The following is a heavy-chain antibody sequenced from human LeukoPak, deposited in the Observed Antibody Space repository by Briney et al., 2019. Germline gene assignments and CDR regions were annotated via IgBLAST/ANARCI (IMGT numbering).Heavy chain of an antibody. CDR3: ARASRDYYGSGSYFDVFDY. V-gene: IGHV4-34*01. CDR2: IKHSGSN. D-gene: IGHD3-10*01. J-gene: IGHJ4*02. CDR1: GGSFSGDY. Sequence: SETLSLTCAVYGGSFSGDYWSWIRQPPGKGLEWMGEIKHSGSNNYNPSLKSRVTVSVDTSKNQFSLKLSSVTAADTAVYYCARASRDYYGSGSYFDVFDYWGQGTLVTVSS.